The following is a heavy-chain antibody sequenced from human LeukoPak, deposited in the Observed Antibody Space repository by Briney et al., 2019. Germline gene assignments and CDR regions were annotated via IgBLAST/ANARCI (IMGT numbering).Heavy chain of an antibody. D-gene: IGHD3-9*01. Sequence: KPSETLSLTCAVYGGSFSGYYWSWIRQPPGKGLEWIGEINHSGSTNYNPSLKSRVTISVDTSKNQFSLKLSSATAADTAVYYCARERLTELDYWGQGTLVTVSS. J-gene: IGHJ4*02. CDR1: GGSFSGYY. CDR3: ARERLTELDY. CDR2: INHSGST. V-gene: IGHV4-34*01.